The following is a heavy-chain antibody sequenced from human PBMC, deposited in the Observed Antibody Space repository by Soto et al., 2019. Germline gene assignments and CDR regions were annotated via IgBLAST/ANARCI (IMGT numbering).Heavy chain of an antibody. V-gene: IGHV3-15*07. D-gene: IGHD5-12*01. Sequence: GGSLRLSCAASGFTFSNAWMNWVRQAPGKGLDWVGRIKSKTDGGTTDYAAPVKGRFTISRDDSKNTLYLQMNSLKTEYTAVYYCTTASGYDAGYFDYWGQGTLVTVSS. CDR2: IKSKTDGGTT. CDR3: TTASGYDAGYFDY. J-gene: IGHJ4*02. CDR1: GFTFSNAW.